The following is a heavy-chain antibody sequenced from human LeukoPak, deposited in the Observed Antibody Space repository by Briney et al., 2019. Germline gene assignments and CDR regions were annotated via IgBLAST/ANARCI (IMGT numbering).Heavy chain of an antibody. CDR1: GYTFTSYG. CDR2: ISAYNGNT. Sequence: ASVKVSCKAYGYTFTSYGISWVRQAPGQGLEWMRWISAYNGNTNYAQKLQGRVTMTTDTSTSTAYMELRSLRSDDTAVYYCARESNVVPAFDIWGQGTMVTVSS. CDR3: ARESNVVPAFDI. D-gene: IGHD2-15*01. V-gene: IGHV1-18*01. J-gene: IGHJ3*02.